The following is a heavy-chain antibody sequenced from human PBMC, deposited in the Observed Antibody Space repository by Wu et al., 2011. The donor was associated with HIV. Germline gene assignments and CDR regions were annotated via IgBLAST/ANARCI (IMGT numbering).Heavy chain of an antibody. CDR3: VRAQWYGELYSSSSSCYRNYFDY. CDR2: INPGAGSK. V-gene: IGHV1-46*01. Sequence: QVQLVQSGAEVKKPGASVKVTCKASGYIFTNYYMYWVRQAPVEGLEWMGMINPGAGSKNYAQKFQGRVTMTRDTSTSTVYMELSSLTSEDTAVYYCVRAQWYGELYSSSSSCYRNYFDYWGQGTLVTVSS. CDR1: GYIFTNYY. J-gene: IGHJ4*02. D-gene: IGHD2-2*02.